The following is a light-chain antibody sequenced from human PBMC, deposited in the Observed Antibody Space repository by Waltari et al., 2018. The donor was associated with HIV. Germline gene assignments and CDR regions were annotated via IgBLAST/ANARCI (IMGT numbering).Light chain of an antibody. V-gene: IGLV5-45*02. CDR2: YKSDSDV. Sequence: QAVLTQPSSLSAPPCTSASLTCPLRSGINVSSYMLTWYQQRPGTPTQYLLTYKSDSDVQRGSGVPSRFYASKDASANAGILLISGIQSEDEADYYCMIWHSNAYVFGSGTKVTV. CDR3: MIWHSNAYV. CDR1: SGINVSSYM. J-gene: IGLJ1*01.